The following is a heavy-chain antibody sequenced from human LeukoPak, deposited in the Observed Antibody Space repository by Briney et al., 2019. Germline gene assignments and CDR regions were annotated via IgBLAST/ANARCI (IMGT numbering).Heavy chain of an antibody. Sequence: PSETLSLACTVSGGSISSSSYYWGWIRQPPGKGLEWIGSIYYSGSTYYNPSLKSRVTISVDTSKNQFSLKLSSVTAADTAVYYCARPAYSGEVYYYYGMDVWGQGTTVTVSS. CDR1: GGSISSSSYY. J-gene: IGHJ6*02. V-gene: IGHV4-39*07. D-gene: IGHD3-10*01. CDR3: ARPAYSGEVYYYYGMDV. CDR2: IYYSGST.